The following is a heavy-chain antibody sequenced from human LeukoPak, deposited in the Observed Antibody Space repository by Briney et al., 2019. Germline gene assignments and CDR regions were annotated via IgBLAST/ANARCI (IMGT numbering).Heavy chain of an antibody. Sequence: SVKVSCKASGGTFSSYAISWVRQAPGQGLEWMRGIIPIFGTANYAQKFQGRVTITTDESTSTAYMELSSLRSEDTAVYYCARAVRITIFGVVIFGWFDPWGQGTLVTVSS. CDR2: IIPIFGTA. CDR3: ARAVRITIFGVVIFGWFDP. V-gene: IGHV1-69*05. CDR1: GGTFSSYA. D-gene: IGHD3-3*01. J-gene: IGHJ5*02.